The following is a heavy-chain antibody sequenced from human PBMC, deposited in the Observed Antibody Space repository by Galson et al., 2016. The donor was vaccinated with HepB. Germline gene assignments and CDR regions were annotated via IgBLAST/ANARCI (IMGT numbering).Heavy chain of an antibody. CDR1: GYTFSNYD. CDR3: ARYGFCTNGVCYDGWPFDY. CDR2: INAGKGNT. J-gene: IGHJ4*02. V-gene: IGHV1-3*01. Sequence: SVKVSCKASGYTFSNYDIHWVRQAPGQRLEWMGLINAGKGNTKYSQKFQGRVTITRDKSASTAYMELSSLGSEDTAVYYCARYGFCTNGVCYDGWPFDYWGQGTLVTVSS. D-gene: IGHD2-8*01.